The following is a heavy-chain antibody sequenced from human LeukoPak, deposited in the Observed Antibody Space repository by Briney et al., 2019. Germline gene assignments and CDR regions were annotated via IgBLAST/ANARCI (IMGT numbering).Heavy chain of an antibody. CDR3: ARRSIAAPRVGFDY. CDR1: GYTFTSYY. Sequence: ASVKVSCKASGYTFTSYYMHWVRQAPGQGLEWMGIINPSGGSTSYAQKFQGRVTMTRDTSPSTVYMELSSLICEDPAVYYCARRSIAAPRVGFDYWGQGTLVTVSS. D-gene: IGHD6-6*01. CDR2: INPSGGST. V-gene: IGHV1-46*01. J-gene: IGHJ4*01.